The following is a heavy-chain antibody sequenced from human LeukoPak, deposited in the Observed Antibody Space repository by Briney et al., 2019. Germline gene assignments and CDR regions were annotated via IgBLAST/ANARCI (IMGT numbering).Heavy chain of an antibody. CDR3: ARDAHYYDSSGYLRAPFDY. J-gene: IGHJ4*02. V-gene: IGHV3-30*02. CDR2: IRYDGSNK. D-gene: IGHD3-22*01. CDR1: GFTFSSYG. Sequence: PGGSLRLSCAASGFTFSSYGMHWVRQAPGKGLEWVAFIRYDGSNKYYADSVKGRFTISRDNSKNTLNLQMNSLRAEDTAVYYCARDAHYYDSSGYLRAPFDYWGQGTLVTVSS.